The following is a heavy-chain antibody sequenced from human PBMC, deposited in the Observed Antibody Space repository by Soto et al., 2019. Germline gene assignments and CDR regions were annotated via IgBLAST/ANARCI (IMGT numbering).Heavy chain of an antibody. CDR3: ARKTAIPVAGTHPFDY. CDR2: ISGSSGTI. V-gene: IGHV3-48*02. D-gene: IGHD6-19*01. Sequence: EVQVVESGGGLVQPGGSLRLSCEASGFTFSSYSMNWVRQAPGKGLEWVSYISGSSGTIYYADSVKGRFTISRDNAKNSVYLQMNSLRDEDTAMYYCARKTAIPVAGTHPFDYWGQGTLVTVPS. CDR1: GFTFSSYS. J-gene: IGHJ4*02.